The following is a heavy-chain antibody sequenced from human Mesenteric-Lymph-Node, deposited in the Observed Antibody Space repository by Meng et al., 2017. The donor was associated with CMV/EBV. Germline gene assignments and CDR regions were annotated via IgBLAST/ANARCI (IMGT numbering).Heavy chain of an antibody. J-gene: IGHJ4*02. CDR1: GLTFSSYS. Sequence: ETLSLTCAASGLTFSSYSMNWVRQAPGKGLEWVSSISSSSSYIYYADSVKGRFTISRDNAKNSLYLQMNSLRAEDTAVYYCARTDYGGTSDYWGQGTLVTVSS. CDR2: ISSSSSYI. V-gene: IGHV3-21*01. D-gene: IGHD4-23*01. CDR3: ARTDYGGTSDY.